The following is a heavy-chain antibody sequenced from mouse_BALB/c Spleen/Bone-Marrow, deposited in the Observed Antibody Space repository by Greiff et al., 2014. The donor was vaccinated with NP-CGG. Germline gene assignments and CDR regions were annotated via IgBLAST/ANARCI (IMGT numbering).Heavy chain of an antibody. Sequence: QVQLKQSGAELAKPGASVKMSCKASGYNFISYWMHWVKQRPGQGLEWIGYINPSTGYTEYNQKFKDKATLTADKSSSKAYMQLSSLTSEDSAVYSCARNYDYDGGYYAMDYWGQGTSVTVSS. V-gene: IGHV1-4*01. D-gene: IGHD2-4*01. CDR2: INPSTGYT. J-gene: IGHJ4*01. CDR1: GYNFISYW. CDR3: ARNYDYDGGYYAMDY.